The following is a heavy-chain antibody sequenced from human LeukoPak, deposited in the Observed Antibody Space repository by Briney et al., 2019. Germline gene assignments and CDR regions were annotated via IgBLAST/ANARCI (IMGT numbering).Heavy chain of an antibody. Sequence: PSETLSLTCAVPGYSISSGYYWGWLRQPPGKGLEWIGNIYHSGSTYYNPSLKSRVTISLDTSKNQFSLKLSSVTAADTAMYYCARRDQRNWFDPWGQGTLVTVSS. CDR1: GYSISSGYY. D-gene: IGHD2-2*01. V-gene: IGHV4-38-2*01. J-gene: IGHJ5*02. CDR2: IYHSGST. CDR3: ARRDQRNWFDP.